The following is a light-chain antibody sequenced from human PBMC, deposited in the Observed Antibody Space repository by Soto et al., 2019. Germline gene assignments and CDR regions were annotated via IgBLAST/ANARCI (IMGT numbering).Light chain of an antibody. J-gene: IGLJ2*01. CDR3: SSNTGSSTL. V-gene: IGLV2-14*01. CDR1: SSDVGGYNY. Sequence: QAALTQPASVSGSPGQSITISCTGSSSDVGGYNYVSWYQQHPGKAPKVMIYDVSNRPSGVSNRFSGSKSGNTASLTISGLQAEDEADYYCSSNTGSSTLFGGGTKVTVL. CDR2: DVS.